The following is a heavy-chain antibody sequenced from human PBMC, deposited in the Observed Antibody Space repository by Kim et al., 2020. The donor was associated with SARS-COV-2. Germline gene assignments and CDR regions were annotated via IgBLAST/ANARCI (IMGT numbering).Heavy chain of an antibody. CDR3: ARDYCSSTSCYNLRDAFDI. CDR2: ISSSSSYI. Sequence: GGSLRLSCAASGFTFSSYSMNWVRQAPGKGLEWVSSISSSSSYIYYADSVKGRFTISRDNAKNSLYLQMNSLRAEDTAVYYCARDYCSSTSCYNLRDAFDIWGQGTMV. V-gene: IGHV3-21*01. CDR1: GFTFSSYS. D-gene: IGHD2-2*01. J-gene: IGHJ3*02.